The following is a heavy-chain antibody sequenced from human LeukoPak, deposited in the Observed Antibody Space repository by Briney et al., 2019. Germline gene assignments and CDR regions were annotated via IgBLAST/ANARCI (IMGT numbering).Heavy chain of an antibody. V-gene: IGHV1-69*01. CDR3: ARERVSSGWNPHWFDP. Sequence: ASVKVSCKASGGTFSSYAISSMRQAPGQGLEWMGGIIPIFGTANYAQKFQGRVTITADESTSTAYMELSSLRSEDTAVYYCARERVSSGWNPHWFDPRGQGTLVTVSS. D-gene: IGHD6-19*01. J-gene: IGHJ5*02. CDR2: IIPIFGTA. CDR1: GGTFSSYA.